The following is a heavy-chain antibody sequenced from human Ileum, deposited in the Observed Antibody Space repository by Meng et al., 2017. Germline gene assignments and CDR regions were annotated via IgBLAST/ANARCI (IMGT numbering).Heavy chain of an antibody. D-gene: IGHD2-2*01. V-gene: IGHV6-1*01. CDR1: GDSVSSNSAV. J-gene: IGHJ6*02. CDR3: ARASSAMDV. CDR2: TFYRSKWYN. Sequence: SQTLSLTCAISGDSVSSNSAVWNWIRQSPSRGLEWLGGTFYRSKWYNDYAVSVKSRITINPDTSKNQFPLQLNSVTPEDTAVYYCARASSAMDVWGQGTTVTVSS.